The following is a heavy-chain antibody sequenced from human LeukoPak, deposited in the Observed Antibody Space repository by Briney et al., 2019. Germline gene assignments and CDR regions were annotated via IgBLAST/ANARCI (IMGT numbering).Heavy chain of an antibody. CDR3: ASGTSVVVVDC. V-gene: IGHV4-59*01. J-gene: IGHJ4*02. D-gene: IGHD3-22*01. CDR1: GGSISSYY. Sequence: PSETLSLTCTVSGGSISSYYWSWIRQPPGKGLEWIGYIHYSGSTNHNPSLKSRVTISVDTSKNQFSLKLSSVTAADTAVYYCASGTSVVVVDCWGQGTLVTVSS. CDR2: IHYSGST.